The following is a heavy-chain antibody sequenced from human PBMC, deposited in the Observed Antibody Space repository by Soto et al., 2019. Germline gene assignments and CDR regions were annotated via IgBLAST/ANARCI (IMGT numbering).Heavy chain of an antibody. V-gene: IGHV1-2*02. J-gene: IGHJ4*02. Sequence: ASVKVSCKASGFTFTGYYMHWVLQAPGHRLEWMGWINPNSGVTNYAQKFQGRVTMTRDTSISTAYMELSRLSSDDTAVYYYSREPMVRGVLFHYWGPGPLVTVSS. CDR2: INPNSGVT. CDR1: GFTFTGYY. CDR3: SREPMVRGVLFHY. D-gene: IGHD3-10*01.